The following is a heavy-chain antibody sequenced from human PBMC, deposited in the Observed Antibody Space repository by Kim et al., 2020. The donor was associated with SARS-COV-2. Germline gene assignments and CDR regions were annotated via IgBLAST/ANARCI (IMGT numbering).Heavy chain of an antibody. V-gene: IGHV1-3*04. J-gene: IGHJ6*02. CDR1: GYTFTSSG. CDR2: INTANGNT. Sequence: ASVKVSCKASGYTFTSSGISWARQAPGQRLEWMGWINTANGNTKYSQKFQYRVTISRDTSARTAYMELNSLRSEDAAVYYCARQSNMDVWGQGTPVTVSS. CDR3: ARQSNMDV.